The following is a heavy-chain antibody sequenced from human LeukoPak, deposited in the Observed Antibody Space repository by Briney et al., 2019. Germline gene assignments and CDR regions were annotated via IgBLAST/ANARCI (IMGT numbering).Heavy chain of an antibody. Sequence: GGSLRLSCVASGLSFTNYAMRWVRQAPARGPEWLSSMKGGGETFYADSVKGRCTLSRDISRNTVYLKLNNLRVEDTAIYYCARASWISPADAVCWGQGTQVTVSS. CDR2: MKGGGET. D-gene: IGHD2-2*03. CDR1: GLSFTNYA. V-gene: IGHV3-23*01. CDR3: ARASWISPADAVC. J-gene: IGHJ4*02.